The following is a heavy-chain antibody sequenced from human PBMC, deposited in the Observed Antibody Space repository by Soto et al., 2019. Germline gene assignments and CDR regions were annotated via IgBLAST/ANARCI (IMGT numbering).Heavy chain of an antibody. CDR3: ARGLGAWRFGELFPYYMDV. J-gene: IGHJ6*03. CDR2: IYYSGST. D-gene: IGHD3-10*01. V-gene: IGHV4-31*03. Sequence: QVQLQESGPGLVKPSQTLSLTCTVSGGSISSGGYYWSWIRQHPGKGLAWIGYIYYSGSTHYKPSLKSRVTISVDTSKNQFSLKLSSVTAADTAVYYCARGLGAWRFGELFPYYMDVWGKGTTVTVSS. CDR1: GGSISSGGYY.